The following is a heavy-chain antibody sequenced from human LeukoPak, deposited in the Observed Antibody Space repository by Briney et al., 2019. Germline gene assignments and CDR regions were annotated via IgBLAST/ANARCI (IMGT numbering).Heavy chain of an antibody. CDR3: ARAAAGAEYFQH. CDR1: GGSISSGGYS. Sequence: SETLSLTCAVSGGSISSGGYSWSWIRQPPGKGLEWIGYIYHSGSTYYNPSLKSRVTISVDRFKNQFSLKLSSVTAADTAVYYCARAAAGAEYFQHWGQGTLVTVSS. V-gene: IGHV4-30-2*01. J-gene: IGHJ1*01. CDR2: IYHSGST. D-gene: IGHD6-13*01.